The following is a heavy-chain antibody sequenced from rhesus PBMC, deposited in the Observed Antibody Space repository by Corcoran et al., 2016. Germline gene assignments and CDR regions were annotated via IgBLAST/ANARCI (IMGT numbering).Heavy chain of an antibody. J-gene: IGHJ4*01. CDR1: GYSISSGYY. V-gene: IGHV4-122*02. CDR3: ARGGSVAGTLD. D-gene: IGHD1-1-1*01. CDR2: ITDRGST. Sequence: QVQLQESGPGLVKPSETLSLTCAVSGYSISSGYYWSWIRQPPGKGLEWIGYITDRGSTSYHPSLNSRVTISRDTSKNQFSLKLSSVTAADTAVYYCARGGSVAGTLDWGQGVLVTVSS.